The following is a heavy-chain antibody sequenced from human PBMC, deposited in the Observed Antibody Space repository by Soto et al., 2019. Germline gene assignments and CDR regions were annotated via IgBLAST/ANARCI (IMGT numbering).Heavy chain of an antibody. CDR1: GFTFDDYA. Sequence: EVQLVESGGGLVQPGRSLRLSCAASGFTFDDYAMHWVRQAPGKGLEWVSGISWNSGSIGYADSVKGRFTISRDNAKNSLYLQMNSLRAEDTALYYCAKDGIRSSWELVGWGQGTLVTVSS. J-gene: IGHJ4*02. CDR2: ISWNSGSI. D-gene: IGHD6-13*01. V-gene: IGHV3-9*01. CDR3: AKDGIRSSWELVG.